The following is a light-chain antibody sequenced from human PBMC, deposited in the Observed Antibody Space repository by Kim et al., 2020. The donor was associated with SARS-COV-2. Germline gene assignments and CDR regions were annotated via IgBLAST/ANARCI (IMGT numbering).Light chain of an antibody. V-gene: IGLV4-69*01. Sequence: SVKLTCTMSSEYKTYAIAWHQQLPEKGPRYLMNVDSDGSHTRGDGIPDRFSGSSSGAERYLTISSLQPEDEADYYCLTWGPGIRVFGGGTQLTVL. J-gene: IGLJ2*01. CDR3: LTWGPGIRV. CDR1: SEYKTYA. CDR2: VDSDGSH.